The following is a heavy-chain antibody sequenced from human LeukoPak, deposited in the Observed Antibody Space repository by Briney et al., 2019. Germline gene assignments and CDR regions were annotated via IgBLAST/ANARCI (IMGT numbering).Heavy chain of an antibody. CDR2: ISHDGSNK. V-gene: IGHV3-30*18. Sequence: GGSLRLSCAASGFTFSSYGMHWVRQAPGKGLEWVAVISHDGSNKYYADSVKGRFTISRDNSKNTLYLQMNSLRAEDTAVDYCAEENYYDCSAYPDNWGQGTLVTVSS. CDR3: AEENYYDCSAYPDN. CDR1: GFTFSSYG. D-gene: IGHD3-22*01. J-gene: IGHJ4*02.